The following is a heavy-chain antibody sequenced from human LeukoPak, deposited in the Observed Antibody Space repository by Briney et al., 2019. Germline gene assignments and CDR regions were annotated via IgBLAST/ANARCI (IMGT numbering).Heavy chain of an antibody. D-gene: IGHD6-13*01. CDR1: GFTFSSYA. J-gene: IGHJ4*02. V-gene: IGHV3-30*04. CDR2: IANDGRDK. CDR3: ARDKSIGSADYCFDY. Sequence: GGSLRLSCAASGFTFSSYAMHWVRQAPGKGLEWVADIANDGRDKYYADSVKGRFTISRDNPKNTLYLQMNSLRAEDTAVYYCARDKSIGSADYCFDYWGQGTLVTVSS.